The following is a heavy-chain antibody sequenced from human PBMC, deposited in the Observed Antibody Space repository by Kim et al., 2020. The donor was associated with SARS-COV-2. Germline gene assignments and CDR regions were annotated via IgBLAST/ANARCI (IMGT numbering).Heavy chain of an antibody. Sequence: GGSLRLSCAASGFTFSSYAMNWVRQAPGKGLEWVSAISSSGGTTYYADSVKGRLTISRDNSKNTLYLQMNSLRAEDTAVYYCAKVIARRRVFDYWGQGTLVTVSS. V-gene: IGHV3-23*01. J-gene: IGHJ4*02. CDR1: GFTFSSYA. D-gene: IGHD6-13*01. CDR2: ISSSGGTT. CDR3: AKVIARRRVFDY.